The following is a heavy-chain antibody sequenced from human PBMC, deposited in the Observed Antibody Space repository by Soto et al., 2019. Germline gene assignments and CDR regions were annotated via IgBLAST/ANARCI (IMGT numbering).Heavy chain of an antibody. CDR1: GYTFTSYA. CDR3: ARGSCPMIQWH. CDR2: INAGNGNT. D-gene: IGHD5-12*01. J-gene: IGHJ4*02. V-gene: IGHV1-3*01. Sequence: ASVKVSCKASGYTFTSYAMHWVRQAPGQGLEWMGWINAGNGNTKYSQKFQGRVTITRDTSASTAYMELSSLRSEDTAVYYCARGSCPMIQWHWGQGTLVTVSS.